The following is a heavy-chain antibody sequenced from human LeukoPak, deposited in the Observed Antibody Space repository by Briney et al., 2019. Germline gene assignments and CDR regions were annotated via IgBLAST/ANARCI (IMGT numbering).Heavy chain of an antibody. Sequence: ASVKVSCKASGYTFTSYGISWVRQAPGQGLEWMGWLSAYNGNTNYAQKLQGRVTMTTDTSTSTAYMELRSLRSDDTAVYYCARAYYDILTGYSPFDYWGQRTLATVSS. CDR3: ARAYYDILTGYSPFDY. J-gene: IGHJ4*02. CDR2: LSAYNGNT. CDR1: GYTFTSYG. D-gene: IGHD3-9*01. V-gene: IGHV1-18*04.